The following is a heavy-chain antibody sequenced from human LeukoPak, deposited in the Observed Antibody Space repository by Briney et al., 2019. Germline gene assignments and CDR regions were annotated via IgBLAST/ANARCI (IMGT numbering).Heavy chain of an antibody. Sequence: PSETLSLTCSVSGDSISSVFWSWVRQPPGKGLEWIGYMYYSGDVSYNPSLKGRVTISMDTSKNQFSLKLNFVTTADTAVYYCARKEGTHWGQGTLVTVSS. CDR1: GDSISSVF. J-gene: IGHJ4*02. V-gene: IGHV4-59*01. CDR3: ARKEGTH. CDR2: MYYSGDV. D-gene: IGHD1-1*01.